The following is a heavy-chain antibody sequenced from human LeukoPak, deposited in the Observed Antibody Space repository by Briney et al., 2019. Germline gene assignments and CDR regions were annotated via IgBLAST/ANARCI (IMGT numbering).Heavy chain of an antibody. CDR1: GFTFDDYA. CDR3: AAGDSSGYYGGNFDY. D-gene: IGHD3-22*01. Sequence: GGSLRLSCAASGFTFDDYAMHWVRQAPGKGLEWVSGISWNSGSIGYADSVKGRFTISRDNAKNSLYLQMNSLRAEDTALYYCAAGDSSGYYGGNFDYWGQGTLVTVSS. CDR2: ISWNSGSI. J-gene: IGHJ4*02. V-gene: IGHV3-9*01.